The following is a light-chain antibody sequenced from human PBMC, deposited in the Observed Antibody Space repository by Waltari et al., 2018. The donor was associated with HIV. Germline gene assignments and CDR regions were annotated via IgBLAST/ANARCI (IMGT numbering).Light chain of an antibody. CDR1: SSDIGLYTF. J-gene: IGLJ2*01. CDR3: FSYAGNNYLL. CDR2: EVS. V-gene: IGLV2-8*01. Sequence: QSALTPPPSASGSPGQSVPISCAGTSSDIGLYTFVSWYQHHPGKAPKLMISEVSRRPSGVPDRFSGSKSGNTASLTVSGLQAEDEAAYYCFSYAGNNYLLFGGGTKLTVL.